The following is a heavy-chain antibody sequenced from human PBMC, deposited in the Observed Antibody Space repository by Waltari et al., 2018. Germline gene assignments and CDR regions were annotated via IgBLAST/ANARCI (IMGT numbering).Heavy chain of an antibody. CDR2: IWYDGSNK. Sequence: QVQLVESGGGVVQPGRSLRLSCAASGFTFSSYGMHWVRQAPGKGLEWVAVIWYDGSNKYYADSVKGRFTISRDNSKNTLYLQMNSLRVEDTALYYCARPQRGYYGMDVWGQGTTVTVAS. CDR3: ARPQRGYYGMDV. V-gene: IGHV3-33*01. J-gene: IGHJ6*02. CDR1: GFTFSSYG.